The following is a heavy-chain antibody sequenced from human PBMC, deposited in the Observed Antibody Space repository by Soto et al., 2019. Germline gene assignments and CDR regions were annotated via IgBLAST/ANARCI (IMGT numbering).Heavy chain of an antibody. CDR3: ARGAAMVPRSNNWFDP. V-gene: IGHV4-61*01. J-gene: IGHJ5*02. Sequence: LSLTCTVSGGSVSSGSYYWSWIRQPPGKGLEWIGYIYYSGSTNYNPSLKSRVTISVDTSKNQFSLKLSSVTAADTAVYYCARGAAMVPRSNNWFDPWGQGTLVTVSS. CDR1: GGSVSSGSYY. CDR2: IYYSGST. D-gene: IGHD5-18*01.